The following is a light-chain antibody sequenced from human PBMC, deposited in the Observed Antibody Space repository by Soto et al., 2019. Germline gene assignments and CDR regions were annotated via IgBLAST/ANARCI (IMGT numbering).Light chain of an antibody. CDR2: GAS. CDR1: HSVSSR. J-gene: IGKJ4*01. Sequence: EIVMTQSPATLSVSPGERATLSCRASHSVSSRLAWYQQKPGQAPRLLIYGASTRATGLPARFSGSGSGTEFTLTISSLQPEDFAVYYCQHYTNWPLTFGGGTKV. CDR3: QHYTNWPLT. V-gene: IGKV3-15*01.